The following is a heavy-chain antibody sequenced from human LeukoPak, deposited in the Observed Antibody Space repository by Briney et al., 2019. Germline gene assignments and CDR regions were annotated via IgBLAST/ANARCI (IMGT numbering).Heavy chain of an antibody. CDR2: IYYNRGT. D-gene: IGHD3-22*01. CDR3: ARENPSGYYNRPIDY. V-gene: IGHV4-39*07. Sequence: SETLSLTCTVSGGSISSSSYYWGWIRQPPGKGLEWIGTIYYNRGTYYNPSLKSRVTMSVDTSKNQFSLKLSSVTAADTAIYYCARENPSGYYNRPIDYWGQGTLVTVSS. CDR1: GGSISSSSYY. J-gene: IGHJ4*02.